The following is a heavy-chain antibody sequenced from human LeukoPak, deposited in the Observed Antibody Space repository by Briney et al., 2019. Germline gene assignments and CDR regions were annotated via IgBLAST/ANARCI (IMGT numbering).Heavy chain of an antibody. D-gene: IGHD3-22*01. V-gene: IGHV1-46*01. Sequence: ASVKVSCKASGYTFTSYYMHWVRQAPGQGLEWMGIINPSGGSTSYAQKFQGRVTMTRDTSTSTVYMELSSLRSEDTAVYYCARMFTSYYYDSSGYWIGPLDYWGHGNLVTVSS. CDR1: GYTFTSYY. CDR2: INPSGGST. J-gene: IGHJ4*01. CDR3: ARMFTSYYYDSSGYWIGPLDY.